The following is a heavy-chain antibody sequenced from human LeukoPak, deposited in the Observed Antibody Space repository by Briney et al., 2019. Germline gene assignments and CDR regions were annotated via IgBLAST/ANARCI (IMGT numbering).Heavy chain of an antibody. Sequence: PGGSLRLSCAASGFTFSSYSMNWVRQAPGKGLEWFSPISSSSSYIYYADSVKGRFTISRDNAKNSLYLQMNSLRAEDTAVYYCARDYSGGSYSWFDPWGQGTLVTVSS. J-gene: IGHJ5*02. CDR2: ISSSSSYI. CDR3: ARDYSGGSYSWFDP. D-gene: IGHD1-26*01. V-gene: IGHV3-21*01. CDR1: GFTFSSYS.